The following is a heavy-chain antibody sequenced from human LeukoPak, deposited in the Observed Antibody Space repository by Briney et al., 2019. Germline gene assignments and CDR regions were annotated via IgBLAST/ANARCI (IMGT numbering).Heavy chain of an antibody. V-gene: IGHV4-39*07. Sequence: PSETLSLTCTVSGGSISSSNYYWGWIRQPPGKGLEWIGSIYYSGSTYYNPSLKSRVTISVDTSKNQLSLKLSSVTAADTAVYYCARDLVSYSNYEGLYYYYYYMDVWGKGTTVTVSS. CDR3: ARDLVSYSNYEGLYYYYYYMDV. CDR2: IYYSGST. J-gene: IGHJ6*03. D-gene: IGHD4-11*01. CDR1: GGSISSSNYY.